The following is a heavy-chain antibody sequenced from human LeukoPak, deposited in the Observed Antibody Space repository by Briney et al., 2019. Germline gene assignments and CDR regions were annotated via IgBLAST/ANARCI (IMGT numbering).Heavy chain of an antibody. CDR3: ARALWYYDSSGYSDAFDI. V-gene: IGHV4-38-2*02. J-gene: IGHJ3*02. CDR1: GYSISSGYY. D-gene: IGHD3-22*01. Sequence: PSETLSLTCTVSGYSISSGYYWGWIRQPPGKGLEWIGSIYHSGSTYYNPSLKSRVTISVDTSKNQFSLKLSSVTAADTAVYYCARALWYYDSSGYSDAFDIWGQGTMVTVSS. CDR2: IYHSGST.